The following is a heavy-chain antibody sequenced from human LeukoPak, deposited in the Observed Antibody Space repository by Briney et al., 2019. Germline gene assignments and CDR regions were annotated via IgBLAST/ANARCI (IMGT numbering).Heavy chain of an antibody. CDR3: ARVVLGYSSSWYPDY. J-gene: IGHJ4*02. CDR2: INTNTGNP. CDR1: GCTFTSYA. V-gene: IGHV7-4-1*02. D-gene: IGHD6-13*01. Sequence: ASVKVSCKASGCTFTSYAMNWVRQAPGQGLEWMGWINTNTGNPTYAQGFTGRFVFSLDTSVSTAYLQISSLKAEDTAVYYCARVVLGYSSSWYPDYWGQGTLVTVSS.